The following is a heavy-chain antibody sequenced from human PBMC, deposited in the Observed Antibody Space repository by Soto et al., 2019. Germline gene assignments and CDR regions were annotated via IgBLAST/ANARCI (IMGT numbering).Heavy chain of an antibody. V-gene: IGHV3-74*01. D-gene: IGHD1-26*01. CDR1: GFTFSSYW. Sequence: GESLKISCAASGFTFSSYWMHWVRQAPGKGLVWVSRINSDGSSTSYADSVKGRFTISRDNAKNTLYLQMNSLRAEDTAVYYCARYLGWGRYWYFDLWGRGTLVTVSS. CDR3: ARYLGWGRYWYFDL. CDR2: INSDGSST. J-gene: IGHJ2*01.